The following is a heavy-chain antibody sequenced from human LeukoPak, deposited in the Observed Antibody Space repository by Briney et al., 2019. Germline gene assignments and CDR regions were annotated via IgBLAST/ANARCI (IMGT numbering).Heavy chain of an antibody. D-gene: IGHD2-2*01. J-gene: IGHJ5*02. Sequence: ASVKVSCRASGYTFTDYYIHWVRQTPGQGRGWMGWINPDNGGTNYAQKFQGRVTMTRDTSIRTVYMDLSRLRSDDTAVFYCTREARVGNWFDPWGQGTQVTVSS. CDR1: GYTFTDYY. V-gene: IGHV1-2*02. CDR2: INPDNGGT. CDR3: TREARVGNWFDP.